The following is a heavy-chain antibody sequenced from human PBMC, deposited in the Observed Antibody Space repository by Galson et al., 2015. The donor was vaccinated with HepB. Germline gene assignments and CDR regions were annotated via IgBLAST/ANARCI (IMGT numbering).Heavy chain of an antibody. J-gene: IGHJ4*02. CDR1: GFTFSDYY. CDR3: ARDLGYYYGSGSYYQFDY. CDR2: ISSSSSYT. D-gene: IGHD3-10*01. V-gene: IGHV3-11*05. Sequence: SLRLSCAASGFTFSDYYMSWIRQAPGKGLEWVSYISSSSSYTNYADSVKGRFTISRDNAKNSLYLQMNSLRAEDTAVYYCARDLGYYYGSGSYYQFDYWGQGTLVTVSS.